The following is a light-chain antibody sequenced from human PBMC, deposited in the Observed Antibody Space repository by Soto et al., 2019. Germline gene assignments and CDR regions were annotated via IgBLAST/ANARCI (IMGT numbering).Light chain of an antibody. V-gene: IGLV1-44*01. CDR3: AAWDASLNGVV. Sequence: QSVLTQPPSASGTPGQRVTISCSGSSSNIGSNTVNWYQQLPGTAPKLLICTNNQRPSGVPDRFSGSKSGTSASLVISGLQSEDEADYYCAAWDASLNGVVFGGGTKLTVL. J-gene: IGLJ2*01. CDR2: TNN. CDR1: SSNIGSNT.